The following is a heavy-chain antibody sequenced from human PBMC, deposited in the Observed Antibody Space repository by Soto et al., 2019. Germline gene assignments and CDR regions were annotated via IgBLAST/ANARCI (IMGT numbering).Heavy chain of an antibody. CDR3: ARKTIVEIPEDGMDV. CDR2: INPNSGDT. V-gene: IGHV1-2*02. Sequence: ASVKVPCKASGYTFTGYYMHWVRQAPGQGLEWMGWINPNSGDTNYAQKFQGRVTMTRDTSISTAYMELSRLRSDDTAVYYCARKTIVEIPEDGMDVWGPGTTVTVSS. D-gene: IGHD2-2*01. J-gene: IGHJ6*02. CDR1: GYTFTGYY.